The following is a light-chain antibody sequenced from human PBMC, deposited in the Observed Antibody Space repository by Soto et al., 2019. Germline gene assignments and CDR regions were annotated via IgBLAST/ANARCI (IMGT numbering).Light chain of an antibody. CDR3: QQYGSSQT. V-gene: IGKV3-20*01. CDR2: GAS. CDR1: QSVSSSY. J-gene: IGKJ1*01. Sequence: EIVLTQSPGTLSLSPGERATLSCRASQSVSSSYLAWYQQKPGQAPRLLIYGASSRATGIPERFSGSGSGTDFTLTISRLEPEDFAVYYRQQYGSSQTSGQRTQVDTK.